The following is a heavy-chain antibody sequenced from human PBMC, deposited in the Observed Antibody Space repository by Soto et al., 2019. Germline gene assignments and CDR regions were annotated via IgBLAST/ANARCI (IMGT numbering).Heavy chain of an antibody. Sequence: SETLSLTCTVSGGSVSSGSYYWSWIRQPPGKGLEWIGYIYYSGSTNYNPSLKRRVTISVDTSKNQFSLKLSSVTAADTAVYYCARSGGRYYDILTGYSDFNYWGQGTLVTVSS. J-gene: IGHJ4*02. V-gene: IGHV4-61*01. D-gene: IGHD3-9*01. CDR1: GGSVSSGSYY. CDR3: ARSGGRYYDILTGYSDFNY. CDR2: IYYSGST.